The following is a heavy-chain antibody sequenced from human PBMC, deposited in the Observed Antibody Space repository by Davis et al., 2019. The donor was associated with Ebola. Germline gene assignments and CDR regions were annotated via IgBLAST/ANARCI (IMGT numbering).Heavy chain of an antibody. J-gene: IGHJ4*02. D-gene: IGHD5-12*01. CDR1: GYSFSTYW. CDR2: IYPGDSDT. V-gene: IGHV5-51*01. CDR3: ARSGYSGYASDY. Sequence: PGGSLRLSCKGSGYSFSTYWIGWVRQMPGKGLEWMGIIYPGDSDTRYGPSFQGQGQVTISADKSINTAYLQWSSLKASDTAMYYCARSGYSGYASDYWGQGTLVTVSS.